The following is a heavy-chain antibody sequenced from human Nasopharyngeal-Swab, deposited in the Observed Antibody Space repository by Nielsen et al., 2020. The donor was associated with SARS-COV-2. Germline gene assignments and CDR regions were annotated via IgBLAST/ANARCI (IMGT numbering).Heavy chain of an antibody. D-gene: IGHD5-12*01. CDR2: FDPEDGET. Sequence: WGGQVPRQRLEWMGGFDPEDGETIYAQKFQGRVTMTEDTSTDTAYMELSSLRSEDTAVYYCATMGYHHYYYYMDVWGKGTTVTVSS. J-gene: IGHJ6*03. V-gene: IGHV1-24*01. CDR3: ATMGYHHYYYYMDV.